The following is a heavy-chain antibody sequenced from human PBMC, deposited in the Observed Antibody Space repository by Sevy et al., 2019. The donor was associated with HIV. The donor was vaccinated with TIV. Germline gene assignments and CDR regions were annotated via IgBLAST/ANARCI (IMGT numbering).Heavy chain of an antibody. CDR1: GGSISSYY. D-gene: IGHD6-19*01. J-gene: IGHJ5*02. V-gene: IGHV4-59*01. CDR3: ARVVAVADRGNWFDP. Sequence: SETLSLTCTVSGGSISSYYWSWIRQPPGKGLEWIGYIYYSGSTNYNPSLKSRVTISVDTSKNQFSLKLSSVTAADTAVYYCARVVAVADRGNWFDPWGQGTLVTVSS. CDR2: IYYSGST.